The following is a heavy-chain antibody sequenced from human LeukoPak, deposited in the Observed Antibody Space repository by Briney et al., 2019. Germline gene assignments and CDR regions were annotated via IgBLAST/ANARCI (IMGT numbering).Heavy chain of an antibody. CDR3: AREKVRQSGMDV. J-gene: IGHJ6*02. V-gene: IGHV1-18*01. D-gene: IGHD2-2*01. CDR1: GYTFTSYG. CDR2: ISAYNGNT. Sequence: GASVKVSCKASGYTFTSYGISWVRQAPGQGLEWMGWISAYNGNTNYAQKFQGRVTMTRDTSISTAYMELSRLRSDDTAAYYCAREKVRQSGMDVWGQGTTVTVSS.